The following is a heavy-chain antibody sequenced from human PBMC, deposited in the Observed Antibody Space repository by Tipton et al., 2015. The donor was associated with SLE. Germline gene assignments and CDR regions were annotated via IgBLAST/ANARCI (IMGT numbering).Heavy chain of an antibody. CDR1: GDSISGHY. J-gene: IGHJ4*02. CDR3: AREDRYSDWLMPDL. Sequence: LRLSCTVSGDSISGHYRSWIRQPPGKGLEWIGYIYDSGSTSYNPSLKSRVTISEDTSKQQFSLKLRSVTAADTAVYYCAREDRYSDWLMPDLWGQGTLVTVSS. CDR2: IYDSGST. V-gene: IGHV4-59*11. D-gene: IGHD3-9*01.